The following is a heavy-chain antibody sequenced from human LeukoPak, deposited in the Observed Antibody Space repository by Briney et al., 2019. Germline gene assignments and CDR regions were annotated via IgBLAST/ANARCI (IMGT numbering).Heavy chain of an antibody. CDR3: AKGITMVRGVFDY. J-gene: IGHJ4*02. V-gene: IGHV3-30*18. D-gene: IGHD3-10*01. Sequence: PGGSLRLSCAASGFTFSSYGMHWVRQAPGKGLEWVAVISYDGSNKYYADSVKGRFTISRDNSKNTLYLQMNSLRAEDTAVYYCAKGITMVRGVFDYWGQGTLVTVSS. CDR1: GFTFSSYG. CDR2: ISYDGSNK.